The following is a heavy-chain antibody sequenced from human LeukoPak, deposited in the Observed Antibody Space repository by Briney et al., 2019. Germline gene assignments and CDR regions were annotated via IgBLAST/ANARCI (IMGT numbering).Heavy chain of an antibody. CDR2: IKQDGSEK. V-gene: IGHV3-7*03. D-gene: IGHD6-19*01. Sequence: GGSLRLSCAASGFTFSSYWMTWVRQAPGKGLEWVANIKQDGSEKYYVDSVKGRFTFSRDNAKNSLYLQMNSLRAEDTAVYYCAREPVGGTYFDYWGQGTLVTVSS. J-gene: IGHJ4*02. CDR3: AREPVGGTYFDY. CDR1: GFTFSSYW.